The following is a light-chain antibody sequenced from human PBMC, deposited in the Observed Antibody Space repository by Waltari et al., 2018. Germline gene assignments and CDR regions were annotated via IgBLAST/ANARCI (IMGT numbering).Light chain of an antibody. CDR3: QSYDSSNQGV. J-gene: IGLJ2*01. Sequence: NFMLTQPHSVSESPGKTVTISCTGSSGSIASNYVQWYQQRPGSAPTTVIYEENQRPSGVPDRVSGSSDSSSNSASLTISGLKTEDEADYYCQSYDSSNQGVFGGGTKLTVL. CDR1: SGSIASNY. V-gene: IGLV6-57*02. CDR2: EEN.